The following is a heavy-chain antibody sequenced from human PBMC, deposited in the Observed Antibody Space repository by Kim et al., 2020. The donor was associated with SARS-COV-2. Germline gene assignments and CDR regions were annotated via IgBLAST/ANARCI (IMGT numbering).Heavy chain of an antibody. V-gene: IGHV4-39*07. J-gene: IGHJ3*02. CDR3: ARVNVIAVAGTGAFDI. D-gene: IGHD6-19*01. CDR2: IYYSGST. Sequence: SETLSLTCTVSGGSISSSSYYWGWIRQPPGKGLEWIGSIYYSGSTYYNPSLKSRVTISVDTSKNQFSLKLSSVTAADTAVYYCARVNVIAVAGTGAFDIWGQGTMVTVSS. CDR1: GGSISSSSYY.